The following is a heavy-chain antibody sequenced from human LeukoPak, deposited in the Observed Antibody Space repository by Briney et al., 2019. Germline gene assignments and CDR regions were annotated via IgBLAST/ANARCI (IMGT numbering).Heavy chain of an antibody. CDR2: ISYSGST. V-gene: IGHV4-31*03. CDR1: GGSISSGGYY. J-gene: IGHJ5*02. CDR3: ARGVDFWSGYYSDNWFDP. Sequence: SETLSLTCTVSGGSISSGGYYWSWIRQHPGRGLEWIGYISYSGSTYYNPSLKSRLTISVDTSRNQFSLKLSSVTAADTAVYYCARGVDFWSGYYSDNWFDPWGQGTLVTVSS. D-gene: IGHD3-3*01.